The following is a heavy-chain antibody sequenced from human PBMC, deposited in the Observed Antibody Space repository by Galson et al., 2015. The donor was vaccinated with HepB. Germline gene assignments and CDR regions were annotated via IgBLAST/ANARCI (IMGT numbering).Heavy chain of an antibody. CDR3: AKDGKMVSNNPHQLHF. Sequence: SLRLSCAASGFTFSSYAMTWVRQAPGKGLEWVSSITSNGGRTFYPNSVKGRFTISRDNSRNTVVLQLSSLRPEDTAVYYCAKDGKMVSNNPHQLHFWGQGTLVSVSS. J-gene: IGHJ4*02. V-gene: IGHV3-23*01. CDR2: ITSNGGRT. D-gene: IGHD2-8*01. CDR1: GFTFSSYA.